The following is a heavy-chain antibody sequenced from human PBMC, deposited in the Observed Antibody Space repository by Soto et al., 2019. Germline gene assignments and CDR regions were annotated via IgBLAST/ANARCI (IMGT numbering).Heavy chain of an antibody. V-gene: IGHV1-58*01. CDR2: IVVGSGNT. CDR1: GFTFTSSA. CDR3: AAAPQGIQRSMIGY. Sequence: AASVKVSCKASGFTFTSSAVQWVRQARGQRLEWIGWIVVGSGNTNYAQKFQERVTITRDMSTSTAYMELSSLRSEDTAVYYCAAAPQGIQRSMIGYWGQGTLVTVSS. J-gene: IGHJ4*02. D-gene: IGHD3-10*02.